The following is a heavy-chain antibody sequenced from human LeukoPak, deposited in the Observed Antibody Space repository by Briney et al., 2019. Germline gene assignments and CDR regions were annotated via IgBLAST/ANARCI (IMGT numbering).Heavy chain of an antibody. Sequence: PSETLSLTCTVSGGSISSYYWSWIRQPPGKGLEWIGYIYYSGSTNYNPSLKSRVTISVDTSKNQFSLKLSSVTAADTAVYYCARESSSGYFYAFNIWGQGIMVTVSS. D-gene: IGHD3-22*01. V-gene: IGHV4-59*01. CDR1: GGSISSYY. CDR2: IYYSGST. J-gene: IGHJ3*02. CDR3: ARESSSGYFYAFNI.